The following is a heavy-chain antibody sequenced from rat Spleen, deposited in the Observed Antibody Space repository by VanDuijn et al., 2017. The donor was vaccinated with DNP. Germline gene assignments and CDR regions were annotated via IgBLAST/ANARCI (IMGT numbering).Heavy chain of an antibody. CDR2: ISHDDDTT. Sequence: EVQLVESGGDSVQPGRSLKLSCVASGFTFNDYWMTWIRQAPTKGLEWVASISHDDDTTYYRDSVKGRFTISRDNAKSTLYLQMDSLRSEETATYYCAKAGGYSPWYFDFWGPGTMVTVSS. D-gene: IGHD1-11*01. CDR1: GFTFNDYW. CDR3: AKAGGYSPWYFDF. V-gene: IGHV5-20*01. J-gene: IGHJ1*01.